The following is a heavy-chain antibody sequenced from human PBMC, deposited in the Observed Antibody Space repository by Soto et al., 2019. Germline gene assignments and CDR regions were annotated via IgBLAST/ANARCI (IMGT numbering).Heavy chain of an antibody. J-gene: IGHJ4*02. CDR3: ASGGGYYGSGTYPFDY. D-gene: IGHD3-10*01. CDR2: ISVYNYNT. V-gene: IGHV1-18*01. Sequence: QVQLVQSGAEVKKPGASVKVSCKTSGYTFSNYGIAWVRQAPGQSLEWMGWISVYNYNTNYAQELQGRVTMTRDIATSTAYMELRSLISDDTAVYYCASGGGYYGSGTYPFDYWGQGTLVTVSS. CDR1: GYTFSNYG.